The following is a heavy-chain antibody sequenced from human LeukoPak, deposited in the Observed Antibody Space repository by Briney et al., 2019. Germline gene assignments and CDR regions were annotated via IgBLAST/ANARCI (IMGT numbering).Heavy chain of an antibody. J-gene: IGHJ4*02. Sequence: SGGSLRLSCAASGFTVSSNYMNWVRQAPGKGLEWVSVIYNDGGTYYADSVKGRFTISRDNSKNTLYLQMNSLRAADTAVYYCGTSRSQNSGFDYWGQGTLVTVSS. CDR3: GTSRSQNSGFDY. CDR2: IYNDGGT. D-gene: IGHD1-7*01. CDR1: GFTVSSNY. V-gene: IGHV3-53*01.